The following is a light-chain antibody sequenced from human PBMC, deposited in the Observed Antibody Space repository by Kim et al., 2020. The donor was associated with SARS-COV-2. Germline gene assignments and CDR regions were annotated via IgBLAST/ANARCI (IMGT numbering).Light chain of an antibody. J-gene: IGKJ5*01. CDR3: QQFYTYPIT. V-gene: IGKV1-5*03. CDR2: KAS. CDR1: QSIYSY. Sequence: ASVGDRVTITCRASQSIYSYLAWDQQKPGNVPKILIYKASTVESGVPSRFSGSESGTEFTLTISSLQPDDFAPYYCQQFYTYPITFGQGTRLEIK.